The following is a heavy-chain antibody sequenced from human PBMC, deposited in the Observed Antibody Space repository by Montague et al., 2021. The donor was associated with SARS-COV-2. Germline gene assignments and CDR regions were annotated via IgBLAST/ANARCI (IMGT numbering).Heavy chain of an antibody. Sequence: SETLSLTCAVSGGALNSGPYYWGWIRQPPGKGLEWLASIHYSGYTYNHPSLRSRVTISVDLAKNQFSLKVSSVTAADTAVYYCARKNFSFYGMDVWGQGTTVTVSS. J-gene: IGHJ6*02. CDR2: IHYSGYT. CDR1: GGALNSGPYY. CDR3: ARKNFSFYGMDV. V-gene: IGHV4-39*01.